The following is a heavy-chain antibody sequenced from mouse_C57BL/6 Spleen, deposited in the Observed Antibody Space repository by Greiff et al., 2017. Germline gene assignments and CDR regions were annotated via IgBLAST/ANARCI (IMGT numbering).Heavy chain of an antibody. J-gene: IGHJ1*03. V-gene: IGHV14-1*01. D-gene: IGHD1-1*01. CDR2: IDPEDGDT. CDR3: TTVYYYGSSSYWYFDV. Sequence: DVQLQESGAELVRPGASVKLSCTASGFNIKDYYMHWVKQRPEQGLEWIGRIDPEDGDTEYAPKFQGKATMTADTSSNTAYLQLSSLTSEDTAVYYCTTVYYYGSSSYWYFDVWGTGTTVTVSS. CDR1: GFNIKDYY.